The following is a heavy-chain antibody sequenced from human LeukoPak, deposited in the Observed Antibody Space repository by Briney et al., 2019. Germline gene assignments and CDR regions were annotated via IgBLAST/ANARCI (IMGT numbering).Heavy chain of an antibody. Sequence: GGSLRLSCAASGFTFSSYEMNWVRQAPGKGLEWVSYISSSGSTIYYADCVKGRFTISRDNAKNSLYLQMNSLRAEDTAVYYCARDETLYSSTLDYWGQGTLVTVSS. CDR3: ARDETLYSSTLDY. D-gene: IGHD6-13*01. V-gene: IGHV3-48*03. J-gene: IGHJ4*02. CDR1: GFTFSSYE. CDR2: ISSSGSTI.